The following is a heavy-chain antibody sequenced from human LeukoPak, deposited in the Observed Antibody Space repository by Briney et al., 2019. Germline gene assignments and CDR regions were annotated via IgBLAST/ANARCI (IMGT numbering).Heavy chain of an antibody. D-gene: IGHD3-22*01. CDR1: GYSFTSYW. J-gene: IGHJ3*02. CDR3: ARLYYYDSSDYYSGDAFDI. V-gene: IGHV5-51*01. Sequence: GESLKISCKGSGYSFTSYWIGLVRQMPGKGLEWMGLIYPGDSNNRYSPSFQGHVTISADKSISTAFLQWGSLKASDTAIYYCARLYYYDSSDYYSGDAFDIWGHGTMVTVSS. CDR2: IYPGDSNN.